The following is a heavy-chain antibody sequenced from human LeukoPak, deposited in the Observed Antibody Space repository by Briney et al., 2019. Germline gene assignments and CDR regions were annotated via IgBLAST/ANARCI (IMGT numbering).Heavy chain of an antibody. CDR3: ARMPHYGDLNYSFDY. CDR2: ISGSGTYI. CDR1: GFTFSDYT. J-gene: IGHJ4*02. D-gene: IGHD4-17*01. Sequence: GGSLRLSCAASGFTFSDYTMNWVRQAPGKGLEWVSSISGSGTYIYHGDLVKGRFTISRDNAKNSLYLQMNSLGAEDTALYYCARMPHYGDLNYSFDYWGQGTLVTVSS. V-gene: IGHV3-21*01.